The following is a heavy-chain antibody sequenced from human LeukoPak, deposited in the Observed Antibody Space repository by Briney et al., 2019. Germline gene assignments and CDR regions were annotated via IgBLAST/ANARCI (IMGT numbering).Heavy chain of an antibody. D-gene: IGHD3-22*01. CDR3: ARDIVYDSSGYYSQGVDY. J-gene: IGHJ4*02. V-gene: IGHV1-18*01. CDR1: GYTFTSYG. Sequence: ASVKVFCKASGYTFTSYGISWVRQAPGQGLEWMGWISAYNGNTNYAQKLQGRVTMTTDTSTSTAYMELSRLRSDDTAVYYCARDIVYDSSGYYSQGVDYWGQGTLVTVSS. CDR2: ISAYNGNT.